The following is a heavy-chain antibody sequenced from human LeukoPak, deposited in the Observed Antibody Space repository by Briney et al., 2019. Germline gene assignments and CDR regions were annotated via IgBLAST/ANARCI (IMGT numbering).Heavy chain of an antibody. CDR3: ARGGSGSYFSWLDP. V-gene: IGHV1-2*02. J-gene: IGHJ5*02. D-gene: IGHD3-10*01. Sequence: ASVKISCKASGYTFTGYYIHWVRQAPGQGLECVGWINPNSGGTNYAQKFQGRVTMTRDTSISTAYMELSRLRSDDTAVYYCARGGSGSYFSWLDPWGQGTLVTVSS. CDR1: GYTFTGYY. CDR2: INPNSGGT.